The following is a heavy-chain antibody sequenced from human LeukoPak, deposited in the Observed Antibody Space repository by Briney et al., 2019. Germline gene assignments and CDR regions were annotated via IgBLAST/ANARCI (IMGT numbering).Heavy chain of an antibody. Sequence: GGYLRLSCSASGFTLSSHWMTWVRQAPGKGLEWVANINGNGGDKFYVDSVKGRFAISRDNAHNSLFLQMNALRVEDTAVYYCARSGSGELLWGQGTLVTVSS. J-gene: IGHJ4*02. V-gene: IGHV3-7*01. D-gene: IGHD3-10*01. CDR2: INGNGGDK. CDR3: ARSGSGELL. CDR1: GFTLSSHW.